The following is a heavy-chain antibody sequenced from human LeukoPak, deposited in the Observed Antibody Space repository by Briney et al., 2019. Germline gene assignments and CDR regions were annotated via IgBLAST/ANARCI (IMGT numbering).Heavy chain of an antibody. Sequence: GGSLRLSCAASGFTFSSYEMNWVRQAPGKGLEWVSYISSSGSSIYYADSVKGRFTISRDNAKNSLFLQMNSLRAEDTAVYYCGRSGFCNSVSCYGLDLWGQGTLVTVSS. J-gene: IGHJ4*02. V-gene: IGHV3-48*03. CDR1: GFTFSSYE. CDR3: GRSGFCNSVSCYGLDL. CDR2: ISSSGSSI. D-gene: IGHD2-2*01.